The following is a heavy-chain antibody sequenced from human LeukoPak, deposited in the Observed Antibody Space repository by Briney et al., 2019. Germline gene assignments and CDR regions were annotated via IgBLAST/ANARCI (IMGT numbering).Heavy chain of an antibody. CDR3: ARGYYDSSGYYHYDY. Sequence: SETLSLTCAVYGGSFSGYYWSWIRQPPGKGLEWIGEINHSGSTNYNPSLKSRVTISVDTSKNQFSLKLSSVTAADTAVYYCARGYYDSSGYYHYDYWGQGTLVTVSS. J-gene: IGHJ4*02. CDR1: GGSFSGYY. CDR2: INHSGST. V-gene: IGHV4-34*01. D-gene: IGHD3-22*01.